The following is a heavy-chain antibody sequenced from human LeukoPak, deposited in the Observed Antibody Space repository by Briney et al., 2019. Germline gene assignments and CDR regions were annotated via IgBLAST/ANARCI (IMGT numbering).Heavy chain of an antibody. CDR1: GGTFSSYV. V-gene: IGHV1-69*05. CDR3: AREPEYYFDY. J-gene: IGHJ4*02. CDR2: IIPIFGTA. Sequence: SVKVSCKASGGTFSSYVISWVRQAPGQGLEWMGRIIPIFGTAKYAQKFQGRVTITTDESTSTAYMELSSLRSEDTAVYYCAREPEYYFDYWGQGTLVTVSS.